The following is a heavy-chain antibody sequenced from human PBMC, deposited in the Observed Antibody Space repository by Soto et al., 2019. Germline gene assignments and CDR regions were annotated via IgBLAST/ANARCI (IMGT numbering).Heavy chain of an antibody. CDR3: ATPRKNYYYYGMDV. Sequence: GSLRLSCAASGFTFSGYDMHWVRQPTGKGLEWVSGIGNYGDTFYGGSVRGRFTISRDVAQNSLYLQMNSLRSADTAVYYCATPRKNYYYYGMDVWGQGTTVTVSS. J-gene: IGHJ6*02. CDR1: GFTFSGYD. V-gene: IGHV3-13*01. CDR2: IGNYGDT.